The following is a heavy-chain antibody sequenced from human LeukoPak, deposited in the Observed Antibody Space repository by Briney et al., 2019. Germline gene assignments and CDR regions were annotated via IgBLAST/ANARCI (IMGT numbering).Heavy chain of an antibody. CDR3: ARTTVAPGSYDAFDI. J-gene: IGHJ3*02. V-gene: IGHV3-53*01. CDR1: GFTVSSNY. Sequence: PGGSLRLSCAASGFTVSSNYMSWVRQAPGKGLEWVSIIYKDGSTYYADSVKGQFIISRDNSKNTLYLQINSLRVEDTAVYYCARTTVAPGSYDAFDIWGQGIMVTVSS. D-gene: IGHD4-23*01. CDR2: IYKDGST.